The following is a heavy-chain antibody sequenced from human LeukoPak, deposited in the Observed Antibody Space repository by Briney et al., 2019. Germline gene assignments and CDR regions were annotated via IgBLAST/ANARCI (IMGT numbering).Heavy chain of an antibody. V-gene: IGHV1-18*01. D-gene: IGHD3-10*01. CDR2: ISAYNANT. Sequence: GASVKVSCKASGYTFISYGITWVRQVPGQGLEWMGWISAYNANTNYAQKLQGRVTMTTDTSTSTAYMELRSLRSDDTAVYYCARDHMVWAAYNWFDPWGQGTLVTVSS. CDR1: GYTFISYG. CDR3: ARDHMVWAAYNWFDP. J-gene: IGHJ5*02.